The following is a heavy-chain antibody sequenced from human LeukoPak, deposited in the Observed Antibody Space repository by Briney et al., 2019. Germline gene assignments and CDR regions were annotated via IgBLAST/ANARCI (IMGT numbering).Heavy chain of an antibody. CDR2: IYYSGST. V-gene: IGHV4-61*08. Sequence: SETLSLTCTVSGGSISSGGYSWSWLRQHPGKGLEWIGYIYYSGSTNYNPSLKSRVTISVDTSKNQFSLKLSSVTAADTAVYYCARHRLLWFGDQHGMDVWGQGTTVTVSS. D-gene: IGHD3-10*01. CDR1: GGSISSGGYS. CDR3: ARHRLLWFGDQHGMDV. J-gene: IGHJ6*02.